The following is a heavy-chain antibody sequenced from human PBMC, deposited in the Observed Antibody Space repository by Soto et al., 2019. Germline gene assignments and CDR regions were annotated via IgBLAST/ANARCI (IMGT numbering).Heavy chain of an antibody. D-gene: IGHD2-2*01. CDR1: GFTFDDYA. Sequence: EVQLVESGGGLVQPGRSLRLSCAASGFTFDDYAMHWVRQAPGKGLEWVSGISWNSGSIGYADSVKGRFTISRDNAKISLYLQMNSLRAEDTALYYCAKGGYCSSTRCYHNWFDPWGQGTLVTVSS. J-gene: IGHJ5*02. V-gene: IGHV3-9*01. CDR3: AKGGYCSSTRCYHNWFDP. CDR2: ISWNSGSI.